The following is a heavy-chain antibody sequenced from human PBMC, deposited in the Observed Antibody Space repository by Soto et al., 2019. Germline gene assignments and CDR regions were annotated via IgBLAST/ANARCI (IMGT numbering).Heavy chain of an antibody. J-gene: IGHJ6*03. V-gene: IGHV4-39*07. Sequence: SETLSLTCTVSGGSISSSSYYWGWIRQPPGKGLEWIGSIYYSGSTNYTPSLKSRVTISVDTSKNQFSLKLSSVTAADTAVYYCARLGSYDHYYLDVWGKGTTVTVSS. CDR1: GGSISSSSYY. CDR2: IYYSGST. CDR3: ARLGSYDHYYLDV. D-gene: IGHD2-15*01.